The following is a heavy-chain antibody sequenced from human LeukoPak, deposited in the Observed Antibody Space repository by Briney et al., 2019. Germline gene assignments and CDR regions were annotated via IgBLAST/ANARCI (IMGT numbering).Heavy chain of an antibody. CDR1: SGSISSYS. CDR2: IYATGGT. Sequence: SETLSLTCSVSSGSISSYSWTWIRQPAGKGLEWIGRIYATGGTNFNPSLKSRVTMSVDTSKSQFSLNLSSVTAADTAVYYCARAPAGSSKYEYWGQGILVTVSS. J-gene: IGHJ4*02. CDR3: ARAPAGSSKYEY. D-gene: IGHD6-13*01. V-gene: IGHV4-4*07.